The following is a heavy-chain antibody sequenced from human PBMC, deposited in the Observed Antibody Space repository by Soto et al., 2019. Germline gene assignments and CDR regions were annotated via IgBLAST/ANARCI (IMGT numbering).Heavy chain of an antibody. D-gene: IGHD3-10*01. Sequence: EVQLVESGGGLVQPGGSLRLSCAASGFTFSTYWMSWVRQAPGKGLEWVANIKQDGSEIYYVDSVKGRFTISRDNAKNSLYLQMNGLRAEDTAVFYCAREGILWFGESYFDFWGQGSLVTVS. J-gene: IGHJ4*02. CDR1: GFTFSTYW. CDR2: IKQDGSEI. CDR3: AREGILWFGESYFDF. V-gene: IGHV3-7*01.